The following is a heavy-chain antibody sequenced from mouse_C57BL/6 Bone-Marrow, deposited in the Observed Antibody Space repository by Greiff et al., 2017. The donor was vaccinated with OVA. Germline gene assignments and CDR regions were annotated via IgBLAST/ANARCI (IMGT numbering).Heavy chain of an antibody. V-gene: IGHV3-8*01. Sequence: EVKLEESGPGLAKPSQTLSLTCSVPGYSITSDYWNWIRKFPGNKLEYMGYISYSGSTYYNPSLKSRISITRDTSKNQYYLQLNSVTTEDTATYYCARYGYYGSSYWYYFDYWGQGTTLTVSS. CDR3: ARYGYYGSSYWYYFDY. J-gene: IGHJ2*01. D-gene: IGHD1-1*01. CDR2: ISYSGST. CDR1: GYSITSDY.